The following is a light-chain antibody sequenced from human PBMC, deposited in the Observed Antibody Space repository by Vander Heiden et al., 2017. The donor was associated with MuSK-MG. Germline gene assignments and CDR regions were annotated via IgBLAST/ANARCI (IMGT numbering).Light chain of an antibody. V-gene: IGLV3-25*03. CDR1: AVQKKY. CDR2: KDS. CDR3: QSADSSGRV. J-gene: IGLJ2*01. Sequence: SYELTQPPSVSVSPGQTARITCSGEAVQKKYAYWHQQKPGQDRLLVMYKDSESPAAMPDRFSGSSSGTTVTLTISGGQAEDEDDYDCQSADSSGRVFGGGTKLTVL.